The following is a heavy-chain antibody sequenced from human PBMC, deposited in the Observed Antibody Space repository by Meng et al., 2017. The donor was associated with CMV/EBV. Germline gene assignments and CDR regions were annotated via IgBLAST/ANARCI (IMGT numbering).Heavy chain of an antibody. D-gene: IGHD6-6*01. Sequence: SCAASGFTFSSYGMHWVRQAPGKGLEWVAVIWYDGSNKYYADSVKGRFTISRDNSKNTLYLQMNSLRAEDTAVYYCAKMLAARPSSYYYYGMDVWGQGTTVTVSS. V-gene: IGHV3-33*06. CDR1: GFTFSSYG. J-gene: IGHJ6*02. CDR3: AKMLAARPSSYYYYGMDV. CDR2: IWYDGSNK.